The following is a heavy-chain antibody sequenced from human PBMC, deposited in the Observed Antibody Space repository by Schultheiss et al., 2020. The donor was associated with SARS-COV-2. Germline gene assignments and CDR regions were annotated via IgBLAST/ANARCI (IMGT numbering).Heavy chain of an antibody. CDR3: ARERTPYCSSTSCYEYYGMDV. D-gene: IGHD2-2*01. CDR2: IYSGGST. J-gene: IGHJ6*02. Sequence: GGSLRLSCAASGFTVSSNYMSWVRQAPGKGLEWVSVIYSGGSTYYADSVKGRFTISRDNAKNSLYLQMNSLRDEDTAVYYCARERTPYCSSTSCYEYYGMDVWGQGTTVTVSS. CDR1: GFTVSSNY. V-gene: IGHV3-66*01.